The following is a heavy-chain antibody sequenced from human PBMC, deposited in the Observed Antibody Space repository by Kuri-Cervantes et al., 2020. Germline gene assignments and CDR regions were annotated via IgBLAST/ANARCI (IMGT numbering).Heavy chain of an antibody. CDR2: INWAGNDI. D-gene: IGHD2-15*01. Sequence: GESLKISCAASGFKFHEYTMHWVRQAPGQALEWVSLINWAGNDIYYGDSVKGRFTISRDDSRNSLYLQMNSLRTEDTALYYCAKDRGGYSGLDYWGQGTLVTVSS. V-gene: IGHV3-43*01. J-gene: IGHJ4*02. CDR1: GFKFHEYT. CDR3: AKDRGGYSGLDY.